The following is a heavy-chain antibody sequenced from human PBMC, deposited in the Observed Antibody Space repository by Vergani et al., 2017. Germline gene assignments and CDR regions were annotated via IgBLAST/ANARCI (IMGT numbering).Heavy chain of an antibody. V-gene: IGHV4-34*01. CDR2: INHSGST. CDR1: GGSFSGYY. Sequence: QVQLQESGPGLVKPSETLSLTCAVYGGSFSGYYWSWIRQPPGKGLEWIGEINHSGSTNYNPSLKSRVTISVDTSKNQFSLKLSSVTAADTAVYYCARTYPRGGNGKDYYYYGMDVWGQGTTVTVSS. D-gene: IGHD4-23*01. CDR3: ARTYPRGGNGKDYYYYGMDV. J-gene: IGHJ6*02.